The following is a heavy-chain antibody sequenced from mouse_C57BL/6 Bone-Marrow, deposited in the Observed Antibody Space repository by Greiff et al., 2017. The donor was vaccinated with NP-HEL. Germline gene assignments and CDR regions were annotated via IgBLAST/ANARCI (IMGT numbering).Heavy chain of an antibody. CDR1: GFTFSDYY. V-gene: IGHV5-12*01. CDR3: ARGSVYWYFDV. CDR2: ISNGGGST. Sequence: EVQLVESGGGLVQPGGSLKLSCAASGFTFSDYYMYWVRQTPEKRLEWVAYISNGGGSTYYPDTVKGRFTISRDNAKNTLYLQMSRLKSEDTAMYYCARGSVYWYFDVWGTGTTVTVSS. J-gene: IGHJ1*03.